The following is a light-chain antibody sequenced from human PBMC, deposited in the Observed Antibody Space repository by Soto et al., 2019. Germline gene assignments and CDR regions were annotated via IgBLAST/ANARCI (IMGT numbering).Light chain of an antibody. Sequence: QSALTQPASVSGSPGQSITISCTGTSSDVGSHNLVSWYQQHPGQAPKLMIYEVSKRPLGVSTRFSASNSGNTASLTISGLHAEDEADYYCCSYGGSRAVFGGGTQLTVL. J-gene: IGLJ7*01. CDR1: SSDVGSHNL. CDR3: CSYGGSRAV. CDR2: EVS. V-gene: IGLV2-23*02.